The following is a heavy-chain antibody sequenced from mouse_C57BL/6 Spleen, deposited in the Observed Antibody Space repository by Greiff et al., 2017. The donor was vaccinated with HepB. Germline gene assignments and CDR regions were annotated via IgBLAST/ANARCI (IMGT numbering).Heavy chain of an antibody. Sequence: EVMLVESGEGLVKPGGSLKLSCAASGFTFSSYAMSWVRQTPEKRLEWVAYISSGGDYIYYADTVKGRFTISRDNARNTLYLQMSSLKSEDTAMYYCTREGSNGAWFAYWGQGTLVTVSA. CDR2: ISSGGDYI. D-gene: IGHD2-5*01. CDR3: TREGSNGAWFAY. V-gene: IGHV5-9-1*02. J-gene: IGHJ3*01. CDR1: GFTFSSYA.